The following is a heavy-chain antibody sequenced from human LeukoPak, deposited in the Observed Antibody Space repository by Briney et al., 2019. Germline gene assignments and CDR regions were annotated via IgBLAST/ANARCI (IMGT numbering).Heavy chain of an antibody. CDR2: IYYSGST. V-gene: IGHV4-59*11. Sequence: SETLSLTCSVFGGSISSHYWSWIRQPPGKGPEWIGYIYYSGSTNYNPSLNSRVTISVDMSKNQFSLKLRSVTAADTAVYYCAREGYSSGWNDYWGQGTLVTVSS. D-gene: IGHD6-19*01. CDR3: AREGYSSGWNDY. CDR1: GGSISSHY. J-gene: IGHJ4*02.